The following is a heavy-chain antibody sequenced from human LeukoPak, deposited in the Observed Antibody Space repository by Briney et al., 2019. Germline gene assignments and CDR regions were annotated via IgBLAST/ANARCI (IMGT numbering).Heavy chain of an antibody. Sequence: EASVKVSCKAFGYILTNYYMHWVRQAPGQGLEWMGIINPSDGGTSYAQNFQDRVTMTRDTSTSTVYMELSSLRSDDTAVYYCARGWNCGGDCYFYYYVMDVWGQGTTVTVSS. CDR2: INPSDGGT. D-gene: IGHD2-21*02. CDR3: ARGWNCGGDCYFYYYVMDV. V-gene: IGHV1-46*01. CDR1: GYILTNYY. J-gene: IGHJ6*02.